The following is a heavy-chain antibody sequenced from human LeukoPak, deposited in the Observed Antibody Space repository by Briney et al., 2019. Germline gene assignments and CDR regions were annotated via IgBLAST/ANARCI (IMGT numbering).Heavy chain of an antibody. CDR2: IYYSGST. CDR3: AKQPYGRDWFDP. V-gene: IGHV4-39*01. CDR1: GGSISSSSYY. Sequence: SETLSLTCTVSGGSISSSSYYWGWIRQPPGKGLEWIGSIYYSGSTYYNPSLKSRVTILVDTAKNQFSLKLSSVTATDTAFYYCAKQPYGRDWFDPWGQGTLVTVSS. D-gene: IGHD3-10*01. J-gene: IGHJ5*02.